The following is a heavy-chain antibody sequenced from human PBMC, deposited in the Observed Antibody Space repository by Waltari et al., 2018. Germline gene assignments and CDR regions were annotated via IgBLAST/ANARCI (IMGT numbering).Heavy chain of an antibody. D-gene: IGHD6-13*01. V-gene: IGHV3-74*01. CDR1: GFTFSTYW. Sequence: EVQLVESGGGLVQPGGSLRLSCAASGFTFSTYWMHWVRQAPGEGLVWVSRMNTDGSATVYADSVKGRFTVSKDNAKSTLYLQMSSLRVEDTAIYDSARDMDEDHSGNTLDYWSQGTLVTVAS. J-gene: IGHJ4*02. CDR3: ARDMDEDHSGNTLDY. CDR2: MNTDGSAT.